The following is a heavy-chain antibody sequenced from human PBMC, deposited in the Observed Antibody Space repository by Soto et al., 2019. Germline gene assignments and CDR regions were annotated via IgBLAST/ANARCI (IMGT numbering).Heavy chain of an antibody. D-gene: IGHD6-19*01. Sequence: EVQLVESGGGLVQPGGSLRLSCAASGFTFSSYWMSWVRQAPGKGLEWVANIKQDGSEKYYVDSVKGRFTISRDNAKNSLYQQMNSLRAEDTAVYYCARDLAVAGTPSYFDYWGQGTLVTVSS. CDR2: IKQDGSEK. J-gene: IGHJ4*02. CDR3: ARDLAVAGTPSYFDY. CDR1: GFTFSSYW. V-gene: IGHV3-7*05.